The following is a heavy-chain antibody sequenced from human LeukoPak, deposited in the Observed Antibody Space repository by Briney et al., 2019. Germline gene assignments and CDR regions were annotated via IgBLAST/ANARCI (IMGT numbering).Heavy chain of an antibody. CDR1: GHRFTNYW. CDR3: ARPTSAALLDAFDI. D-gene: IGHD6-25*01. CDR2: IYPGDSDT. J-gene: IGHJ3*02. Sequence: RGESLKISCKGSGHRFTNYWIGWVRQMPGKGLEWMGIIYPGDSDTRYSPSFQGQVTISADKSISTAYLQWSSLKASDTAMYYCARPTSAALLDAFDIWGQGTMVTVSS. V-gene: IGHV5-51*01.